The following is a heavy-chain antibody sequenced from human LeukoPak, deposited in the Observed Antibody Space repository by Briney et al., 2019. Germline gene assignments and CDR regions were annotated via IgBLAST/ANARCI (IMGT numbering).Heavy chain of an antibody. CDR2: IIPIFGTA. Sequence: SVKVSCKASGGTFSSYAISWVRQAPGQGLEWMGGIIPIFGTANYTQKFQGRVTITADKSTSTAYMELSSLRSDDTAVYYCARDWVITMVRGDPYYFDYWGQGTLVTVSS. J-gene: IGHJ4*02. D-gene: IGHD3-10*01. CDR3: ARDWVITMVRGDPYYFDY. CDR1: GGTFSSYA. V-gene: IGHV1-69*06.